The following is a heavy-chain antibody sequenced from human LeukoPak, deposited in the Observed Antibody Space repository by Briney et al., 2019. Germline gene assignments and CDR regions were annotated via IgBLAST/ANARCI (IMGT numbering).Heavy chain of an antibody. CDR1: GYSISSGYY. CDR3: ARVGCSSTSCNRHYFDY. CDR2: IYHSGST. J-gene: IGHJ4*02. Sequence: PSETLSLTCTVSGYSISSGYYWGWIRQPPGKGLEWIGSIYHSGSTYYNPSLKSRVTMSVDTSKNQFSLKLSSVTAADTAVYYCARVGCSSTSCNRHYFDYWGQGTLVTVSS. D-gene: IGHD2-2*01. V-gene: IGHV4-38-2*02.